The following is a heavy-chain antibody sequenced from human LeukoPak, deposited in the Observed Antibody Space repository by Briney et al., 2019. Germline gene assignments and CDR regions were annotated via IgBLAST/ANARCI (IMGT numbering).Heavy chain of an antibody. D-gene: IGHD3-16*02. V-gene: IGHV3-15*01. Sequence: PGGSLRLSCAASGFTFSNAWMSWVRQAPGKGLAWVGRIKSKTDGGTTDYAAPVKGRFTISRDDSKNTLYLQMNSLKTEDTAVYYCTTPTLDPLTIDYWGQGTLVTVSS. CDR1: GFTFSNAW. CDR3: TTPTLDPLTIDY. J-gene: IGHJ4*02. CDR2: IKSKTDGGTT.